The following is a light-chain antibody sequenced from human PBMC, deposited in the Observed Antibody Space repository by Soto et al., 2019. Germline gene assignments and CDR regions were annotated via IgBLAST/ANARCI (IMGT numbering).Light chain of an antibody. CDR3: QYCGKWPST. J-gene: IGKJ2*02. V-gene: IGKV3D-20*02. Sequence: EIVLTQSPGTLSLSPGERATLSCRASQSVSRNYVAWYQQKPGQAPRLLIFATSNRATGIPDRFGGSASGTDFTLTISGLEPEDFAVYYCQYCGKWPSTFGPGTKVEMK. CDR1: QSVSRNY. CDR2: ATS.